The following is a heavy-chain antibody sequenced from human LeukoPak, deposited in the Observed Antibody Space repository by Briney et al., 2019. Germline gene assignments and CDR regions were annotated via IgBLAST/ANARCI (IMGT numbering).Heavy chain of an antibody. Sequence: GGTLRLSCAASGFTFSAYDMNWVRQATGKGLEWVSAIGTTDDTYYPGSMKGRFTISRDNAKNSLYLQMNSLRAEGTAVYYCARDKDVGPSLFDYWGQGTLVTVSS. D-gene: IGHD1-26*01. V-gene: IGHV3-13*01. CDR2: IGTTDDT. CDR3: ARDKDVGPSLFDY. J-gene: IGHJ4*02. CDR1: GFTFSAYD.